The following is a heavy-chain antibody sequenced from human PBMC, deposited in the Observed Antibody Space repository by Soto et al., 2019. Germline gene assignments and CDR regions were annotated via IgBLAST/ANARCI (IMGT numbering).Heavy chain of an antibody. Sequence: PSETLSLTCTVSGGSISSSSYYWAWIRQPPGKGLEWIGSIYYSGSTYYNPSLKSRAIISVDTSKNQFSLKLSSVPTADTTVYYCARQGGSSSGFYYYYYYMDVWGKGTTVTVSS. J-gene: IGHJ6*03. V-gene: IGHV4-39*01. D-gene: IGHD6-6*01. CDR2: IYYSGST. CDR1: GGSISSSSYY. CDR3: ARQGGSSSGFYYYYYYMDV.